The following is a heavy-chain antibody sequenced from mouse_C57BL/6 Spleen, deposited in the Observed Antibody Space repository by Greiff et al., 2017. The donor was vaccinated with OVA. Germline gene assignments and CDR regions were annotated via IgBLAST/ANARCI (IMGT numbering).Heavy chain of an antibody. CDR1: GYSITSGYY. D-gene: IGHD2-3*01. V-gene: IGHV3-6*01. CDR3: ARAGGYYAFDY. Sequence: EVQLVESGPGLVKPSQSLSLTCSVTGYSITSGYYWNWIRQFPGKKLEWMGYISYDGSNNYNPSLKNRISITRDTSKNQFFLKLNSVTTEDTATYDCARAGGYYAFDYWGQGTTLTVSS. CDR2: ISYDGSN. J-gene: IGHJ2*01.